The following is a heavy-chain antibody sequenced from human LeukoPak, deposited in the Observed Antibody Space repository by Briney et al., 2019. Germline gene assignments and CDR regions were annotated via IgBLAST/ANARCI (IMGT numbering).Heavy chain of an antibody. CDR3: ARDDKNNYDLDY. V-gene: IGHV3-33*01. CDR2: IWYDGSYK. D-gene: IGHD3-22*01. CDR1: GFTFGSYG. J-gene: IGHJ4*02. Sequence: PGRSLRLSCAASGFTFGSYGMHWVRQAPGKGLEWVAVIWYDGSYKYYADSVKGRFTISRDNSKNTLYLQMNSLRAEDTAVYYCARDDKNNYDLDYWGQGTLVTVSS.